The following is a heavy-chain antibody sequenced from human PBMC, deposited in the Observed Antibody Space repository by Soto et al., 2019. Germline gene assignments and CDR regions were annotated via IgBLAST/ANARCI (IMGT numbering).Heavy chain of an antibody. V-gene: IGHV4-39*01. J-gene: IGHJ6*02. CDR3: ARHRRGYNSYCYYGMDV. CDR2: IFYSGNT. CDR1: GGSIRSSDYS. Sequence: SETLSLTCSVSGGSIRSSDYSWGWIRQSPGKGLEWIANIFYSGNTYYNPSLKSRVAISVDTSKNQLSLKLMSVTAADTALYYCARHRRGYNSYCYYGMDVWGRGTTVTVSS. D-gene: IGHD1-1*01.